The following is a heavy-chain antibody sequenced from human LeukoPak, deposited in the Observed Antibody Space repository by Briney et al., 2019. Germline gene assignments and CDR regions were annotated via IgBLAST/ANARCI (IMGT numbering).Heavy chain of an antibody. V-gene: IGHV5-51*01. CDR3: ARRYYYGSGSYYFDP. CDR2: IYPDDSDT. D-gene: IGHD3-10*01. CDR1: EYSFPNYC. Sequence: GESLKISCKHSEYSFPNYCIGWVRQMPGKGLEWMGIIYPDDSDTRYSPSFQGQVTISADKSISTAYLQWSSLKASDTAMYYCARRYYYGSGSYYFDPWGQGTLVTVSS. J-gene: IGHJ5*02.